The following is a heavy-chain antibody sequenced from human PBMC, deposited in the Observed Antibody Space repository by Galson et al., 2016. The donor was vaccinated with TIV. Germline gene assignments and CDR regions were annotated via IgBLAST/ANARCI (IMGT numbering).Heavy chain of an antibody. CDR1: GYIFINYY. J-gene: IGHJ4*02. CDR2: FNPDSGAT. Sequence: SVKVSCKASGYIFINYYIHWVRQAPGQGLEWLGWFNPDSGATQYAQKFQGRVTMTRDTSISTAYMELRRLISDDTAVYYCARVNWAQAFDYWGQGTQVTVSS. D-gene: IGHD7-27*01. CDR3: ARVNWAQAFDY. V-gene: IGHV1-2*02.